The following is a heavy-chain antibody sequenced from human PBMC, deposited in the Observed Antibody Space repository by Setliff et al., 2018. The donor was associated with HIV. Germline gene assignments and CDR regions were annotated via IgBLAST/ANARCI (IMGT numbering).Heavy chain of an antibody. CDR2: IYYSGET. CDR3: ARGIAVAGPYFDY. V-gene: IGHV4-59*01. Sequence: PSETLSLTCTVSCGSINNYFWSWIRQSPGRGLEWIGYIYYSGETNYTPSLKSRVTISVDTPKNEFSLKLSSMTAADTAVYYCARGIAVAGPYFDYWGQGTLVTVSS. CDR1: CGSINNYF. D-gene: IGHD6-19*01. J-gene: IGHJ4*02.